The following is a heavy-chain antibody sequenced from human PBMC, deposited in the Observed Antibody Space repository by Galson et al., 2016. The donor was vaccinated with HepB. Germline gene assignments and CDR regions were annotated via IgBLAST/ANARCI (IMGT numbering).Heavy chain of an antibody. CDR3: VRDDYGPPWFDP. V-gene: IGHV3-23*01. CDR2: ISGGGGST. D-gene: IGHD4/OR15-4a*01. J-gene: IGHJ5*02. CDR1: GFTFSSYA. Sequence: SLRLSCAASGFTFSSYAMSWVRQAPGKGLEWVSLISGGGGSTYYADSVKGRFTISRDSSKKTLFLQMNRLRAEDTAVYYWVRDDYGPPWFDPRGQGTQVTVSS.